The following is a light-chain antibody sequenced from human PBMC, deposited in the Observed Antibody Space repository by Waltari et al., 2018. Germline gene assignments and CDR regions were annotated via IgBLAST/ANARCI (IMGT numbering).Light chain of an antibody. CDR1: HSVDRY. V-gene: IGKV3-11*01. J-gene: IGKJ4*01. CDR3: QQRKYWPPLT. CDR2: DAS. Sequence: EIVLTQSPATRSLSPGKKATFPCRASHSVDRYLSWYQQKPGQAPRLLIYDASNRATGIPARFSGSGSGTDFTLTISSLEPEDFAIYYCQQRKYWPPLTFGGGTKVEIK.